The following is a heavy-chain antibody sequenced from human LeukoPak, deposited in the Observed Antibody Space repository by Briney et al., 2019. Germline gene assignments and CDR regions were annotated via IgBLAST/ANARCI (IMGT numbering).Heavy chain of an antibody. CDR2: ISGSGGST. D-gene: IGHD1-1*01. V-gene: IGHV3-23*01. J-gene: IGHJ4*02. CDR1: GFTFSNYA. Sequence: GSLRLSCAASGFTFSNYALTWVRQAPGKGLEWVSAISGSGGSTYYADSVKGRFTISRDNSKNTLYLQMNSLRAEDTAVYYCAKGNNWNDYWGQGTLVTVSS. CDR3: AKGNNWNDY.